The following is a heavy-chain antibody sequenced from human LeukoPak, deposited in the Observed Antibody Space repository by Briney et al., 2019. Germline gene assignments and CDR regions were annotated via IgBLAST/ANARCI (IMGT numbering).Heavy chain of an antibody. V-gene: IGHV4-4*07. CDR2: IYTSGST. CDR1: GGSISSYY. J-gene: IGHJ6*02. CDR3: ARDSPYGSGSRTYYYYGMDV. Sequence: SETLSLTCTVSGGSISSYYWSWIRQPAGKGLEWVGRIYTSGSTNHNPSLKSRVTMSVDTSKNQFSLKLSSVTAADTAVYYCARDSPYGSGSRTYYYYGMDVWGQGTTVTVSS. D-gene: IGHD3-10*01.